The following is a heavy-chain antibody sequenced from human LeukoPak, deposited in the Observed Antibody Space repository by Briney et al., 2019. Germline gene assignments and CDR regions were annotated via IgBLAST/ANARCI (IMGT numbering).Heavy chain of an antibody. D-gene: IGHD3-3*01. Sequence: GGSLRLSCAASGLTFSRYAMNWVRQAPGKGLEWISYISGGSSTIYYADSVKGRFTISRDNSKNTLYLQMNSLRAEDTAVYYCAKLDYDFWSGSFDYWGQGTLVTVSS. J-gene: IGHJ4*02. V-gene: IGHV3-48*01. CDR3: AKLDYDFWSGSFDY. CDR2: ISGGSSTI. CDR1: GLTFSRYA.